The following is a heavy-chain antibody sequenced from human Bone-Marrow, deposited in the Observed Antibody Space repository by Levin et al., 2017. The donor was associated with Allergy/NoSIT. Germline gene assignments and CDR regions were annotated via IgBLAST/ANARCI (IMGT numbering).Heavy chain of an antibody. CDR2: IYPGDSET. D-gene: IGHD1-26*01. CDR3: ARQGGVSPFDF. Sequence: KVSCETSGYSFSTYWIGWVRQMPGKGLELMDVIYPGDSETKYGPSFEGQVTISADKSITTAYLHWSSLKASDTAMYYCARQGGVSPFDFWGQGTMVTVSS. CDR1: GYSFSTYW. V-gene: IGHV5-51*01. J-gene: IGHJ3*01.